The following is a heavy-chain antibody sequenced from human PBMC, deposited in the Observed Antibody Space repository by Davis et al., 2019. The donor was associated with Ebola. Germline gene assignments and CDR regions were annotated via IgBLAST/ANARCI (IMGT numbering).Heavy chain of an antibody. Sequence: ASVKVSCNASASTFTSYAITWVRQAPGQGLLWMGWVSAYNGNTNYAQKLRGRVTMTTDTSTSTAYMKLRSLRSDGTAVYYCARGLLGYFTNGVCYTGDYWGQGTLVTVSS. CDR3: ARGLLGYFTNGVCYTGDY. CDR2: VSAYNGNT. CDR1: ASTFTSYA. J-gene: IGHJ4*02. D-gene: IGHD2-8*01. V-gene: IGHV1-18*01.